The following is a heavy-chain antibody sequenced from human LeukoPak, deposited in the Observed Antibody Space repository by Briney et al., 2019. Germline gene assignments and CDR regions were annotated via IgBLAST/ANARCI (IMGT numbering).Heavy chain of an antibody. Sequence: GGSLRLSCAASGFTFSDYYMSWIRQAPGKGLEWVSYISSSGSTIYYAGSVKGRFTISRDNAKNSLYLQMNSLRAEDTAVYYCARFTTDAYYYYYYGMDVWGQGTTVTVSS. V-gene: IGHV3-11*01. CDR2: ISSSGSTI. CDR1: GFTFSDYY. D-gene: IGHD1-26*01. CDR3: ARFTTDAYYYYYYGMDV. J-gene: IGHJ6*02.